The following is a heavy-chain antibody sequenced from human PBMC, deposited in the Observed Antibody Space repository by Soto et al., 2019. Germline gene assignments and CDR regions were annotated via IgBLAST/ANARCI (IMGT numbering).Heavy chain of an antibody. J-gene: IGHJ6*02. Sequence: QVQLQESGPGLVKPSETLSLTCTVSGGSVSSGSYYWSWIRQPPGKGLEWIGYIYYSGSTNYNPSLKSGVTISVDTSKNQFSLKLSSVTAADTAVYYCARAASAAGTWGGKYGMDVWGQGTTVTVSS. CDR1: GGSVSSGSYY. CDR2: IYYSGST. D-gene: IGHD6-13*01. CDR3: ARAASAAGTWGGKYGMDV. V-gene: IGHV4-61*01.